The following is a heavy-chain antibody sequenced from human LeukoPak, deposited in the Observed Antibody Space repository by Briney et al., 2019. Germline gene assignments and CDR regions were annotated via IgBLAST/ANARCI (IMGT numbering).Heavy chain of an antibody. Sequence: GGSLRLSCAASGFPFSSYSMTWVRQAPGKGLEWASGISGSGDNTYYADSVKGRFTISRDNSKNTLYVQVNSLGTEDTAAYYCAKGSYYDSSGSFYFDYWGQGTLVTVSS. D-gene: IGHD3-22*01. J-gene: IGHJ4*02. CDR3: AKGSYYDSSGSFYFDY. V-gene: IGHV3-23*01. CDR2: ISGSGDNT. CDR1: GFPFSSYS.